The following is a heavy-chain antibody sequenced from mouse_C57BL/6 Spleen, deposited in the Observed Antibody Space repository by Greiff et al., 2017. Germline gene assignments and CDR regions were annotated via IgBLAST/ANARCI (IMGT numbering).Heavy chain of an antibody. J-gene: IGHJ4*01. V-gene: IGHV5-17*01. CDR2: ISSGSSTI. CDR3: ARDRGSSYGGYYAMDY. D-gene: IGHD1-1*01. Sequence: EVNVVESGGGLVKPGGSLKLSCAASGFTFSDYGMHWVRQAPEKGLEWVAYISSGSSTIYYADTVKGRFTISRDNAKNTLFLQMTSLRSEDTAMYYCARDRGSSYGGYYAMDYWGQGTSVTVSS. CDR1: GFTFSDYG.